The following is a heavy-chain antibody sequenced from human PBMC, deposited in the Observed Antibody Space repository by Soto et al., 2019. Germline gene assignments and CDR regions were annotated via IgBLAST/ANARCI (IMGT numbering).Heavy chain of an antibody. J-gene: IGHJ4*02. CDR2: INKNGGTV. CDR1: GVTLSSYE. D-gene: IGHD2-21*01. CDR3: ATGVWYYFDY. V-gene: IGHV3-48*03. Sequence: EVQLVESGGGLVQPGGSLRLSCAVFGVTLSSYEMNWVHQAPGKGLEWVSYINKNGGTVSYADSVKGRFTISRDNAENSLHLQMNSLRAEDTAVYYCATGVWYYFDYWGQGALVTVSS.